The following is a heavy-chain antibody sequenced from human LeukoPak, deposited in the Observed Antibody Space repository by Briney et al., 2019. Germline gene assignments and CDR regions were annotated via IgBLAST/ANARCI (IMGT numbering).Heavy chain of an antibody. J-gene: IGHJ5*02. Sequence: GGSLRLSCAASGFTFSSYGMHWVRQAPGKGLEWVAVVSYDGSNKYYADSVKGRFTISRDNSKNTLYLQMNSLRAEDTAVYYCAKDWRRQQLVPGWFDPWGQGTLVTVSS. CDR1: GFTFSSYG. D-gene: IGHD6-13*01. CDR3: AKDWRRQQLVPGWFDP. CDR2: VSYDGSNK. V-gene: IGHV3-30*18.